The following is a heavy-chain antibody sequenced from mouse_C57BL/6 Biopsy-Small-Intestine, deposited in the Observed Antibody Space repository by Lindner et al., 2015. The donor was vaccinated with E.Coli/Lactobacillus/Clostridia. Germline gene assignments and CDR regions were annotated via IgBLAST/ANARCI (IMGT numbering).Heavy chain of an antibody. V-gene: IGHV1S61*01. CDR3: AREGNAWERTCFDY. Sequence: VQLQESGAELVKPGASVKLSCKASGYTFTSYWINWVKQRPGQGLEWIGNIYPGSSSTNYNEKFKSKATLTVDTSSSTAYMQLSSLTSDDSAVYYCAREGNAWERTCFDYWGQGTTLTVSS. CDR2: IYPGSSST. D-gene: IGHD4-1*01. CDR1: GYTFTSYW. J-gene: IGHJ2*01.